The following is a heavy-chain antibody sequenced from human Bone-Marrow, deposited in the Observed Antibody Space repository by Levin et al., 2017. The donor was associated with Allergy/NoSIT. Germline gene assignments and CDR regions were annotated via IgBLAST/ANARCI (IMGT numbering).Heavy chain of an antibody. Sequence: GESLKISCAASGFTFSTTTMNWVRQAPGKGLEWVSTISGTGGSTYYADSVKGRFTISRDNSKNTLYLQMNSLRAEDTAVYYCAKDLLQHALDIWGQGTMVTVSS. CDR1: GFTFSTTT. CDR2: ISGTGGST. V-gene: IGHV3-23*01. CDR3: AKDLLQHALDI. D-gene: IGHD1-1*01. J-gene: IGHJ3*02.